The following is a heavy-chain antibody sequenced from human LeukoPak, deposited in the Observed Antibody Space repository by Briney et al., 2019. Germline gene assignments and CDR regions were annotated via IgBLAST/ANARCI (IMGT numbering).Heavy chain of an antibody. V-gene: IGHV4-34*01. J-gene: IGHJ4*02. Sequence: PSETLSLTCAVYGGSFSGYYWSWIRQPPGKGLEWIGEINHSASTNYNPSLKSRVTISVDTSKNQFSLKLSSVTAADTAVYYCAISSPGSYRALDYWGQGTLVTVSS. CDR3: AISSPGSYRALDY. CDR1: GGSFSGYY. D-gene: IGHD3-16*02. CDR2: INHSAST.